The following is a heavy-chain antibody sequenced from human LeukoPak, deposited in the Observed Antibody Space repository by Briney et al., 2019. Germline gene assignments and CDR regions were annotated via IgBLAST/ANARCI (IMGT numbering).Heavy chain of an antibody. V-gene: IGHV3-23*01. J-gene: IGHJ3*02. Sequence: GSLRLSCAASGFTFSSYAMSWVRQAPGKGLEWVSAISGSGGSTYYADSVKGRFTISRDNSKNTLYLQMNSLRAEDTAVYYCARAGGGSLDAFDIWGQGTMVTVSS. CDR3: ARAGGGSLDAFDI. CDR1: GFTFSSYA. CDR2: ISGSGGST. D-gene: IGHD2-15*01.